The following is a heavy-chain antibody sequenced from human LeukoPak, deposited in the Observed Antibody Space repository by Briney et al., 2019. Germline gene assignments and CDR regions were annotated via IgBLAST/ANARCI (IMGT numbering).Heavy chain of an antibody. CDR1: GFTFGDYA. CDR2: IRSKAYGGTT. Sequence: GGSLKPSCTASGFTFGDYAMSWVRQAPGKGLEWVGFIRSKAYGGTTEYAASVKGRFTISRDDSKSIAYLQMNSLKTEDTAVYYCTRAVDYCSSTSCTRYYFDYWGQGTLVTVSS. J-gene: IGHJ4*02. V-gene: IGHV3-49*04. D-gene: IGHD2-2*01. CDR3: TRAVDYCSSTSCTRYYFDY.